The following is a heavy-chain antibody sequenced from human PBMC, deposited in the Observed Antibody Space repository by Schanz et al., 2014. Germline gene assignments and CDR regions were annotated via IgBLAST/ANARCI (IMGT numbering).Heavy chain of an antibody. V-gene: IGHV3-23*04. D-gene: IGHD6-13*01. CDR1: GFAFSSFA. CDR2: ISANDYDT. J-gene: IGHJ4*02. CDR3: AKERIAAAWTFDY. Sequence: VQLVESGGGLVQPGGSLRLSCAASGFAFSSFALSWVRQSPGKGLEWVSAISANDYDTYYAPSVKGRFTISRDNAKNSLYLQMNSLRAEDTAVYYCAKERIAAAWTFDYWGQGTLVTVSS.